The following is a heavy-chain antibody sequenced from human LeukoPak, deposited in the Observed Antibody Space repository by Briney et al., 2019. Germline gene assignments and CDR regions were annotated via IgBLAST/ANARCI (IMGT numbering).Heavy chain of an antibody. D-gene: IGHD6-13*01. V-gene: IGHV4-59*01. CDR1: GGSISSYY. CDR3: ARDRHYSRFTA. Sequence: SETLSLTCTVSGGSISSYYWSWIRQPPGKGLEWIGYIYYSGSTNYNPSLKSRVTISVDTSKNQFSLKLSSVTAADTAVYYCARDRHYSRFTAWGQGTLVTVSS. J-gene: IGHJ5*02. CDR2: IYYSGST.